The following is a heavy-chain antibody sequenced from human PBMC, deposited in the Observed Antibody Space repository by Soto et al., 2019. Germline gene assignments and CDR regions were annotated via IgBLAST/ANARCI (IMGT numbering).Heavy chain of an antibody. Sequence: GSGPTLVNPTQTLTLTCTFSAFSLSTGWVGVGWIRQPPGKALEWLALIYWDDDKRYSPSLRSRLTITKDTSKDQVVLTMTNMDPVDTATYYCIQSRSGGDCLFSYSSYYYYDMYVGGQGTSVIVSS. D-gene: IGHD2-21*02. CDR1: AFSLSTGWVG. CDR3: IQSRSGGDCLFSYSSYYYYDMYV. V-gene: IGHV2-5*02. CDR2: IYWDDDK. J-gene: IGHJ6*02.